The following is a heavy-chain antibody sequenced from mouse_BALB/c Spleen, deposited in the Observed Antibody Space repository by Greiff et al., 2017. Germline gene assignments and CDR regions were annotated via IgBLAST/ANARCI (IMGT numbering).Heavy chain of an antibody. CDR2: IDPANGNT. D-gene: IGHD2-13*01. J-gene: IGHJ3*01. Sequence: VQLQQSGAELVKPGASVKLSCTASGFNIKDTYMHWVKQRPEQGLEWIGRIDPANGNTKYDPKFQGKAIITADTSSNTAYLQLSILTSEDTAVYYYARWDVTTWFAYWGQGTLVTVSA. V-gene: IGHV14-3*02. CDR1: GFNIKDTY. CDR3: ARWDVTTWFAY.